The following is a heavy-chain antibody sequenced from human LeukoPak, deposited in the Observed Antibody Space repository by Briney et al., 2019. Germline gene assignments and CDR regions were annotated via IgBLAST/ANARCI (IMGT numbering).Heavy chain of an antibody. CDR1: GFTFSNYG. Sequence: GRSLRLSCAASGFTFSNYGMHWVRQAPGKGLEWVAVILYDGNNKYYTDSVKGRFTISRDNSKYTLYLQMNSLRAEDTAVYYCAKDHYDSGGTYTFDPWGQGTLVTVSS. CDR2: ILYDGNNK. D-gene: IGHD3-22*01. J-gene: IGHJ5*02. V-gene: IGHV3-30*18. CDR3: AKDHYDSGGTYTFDP.